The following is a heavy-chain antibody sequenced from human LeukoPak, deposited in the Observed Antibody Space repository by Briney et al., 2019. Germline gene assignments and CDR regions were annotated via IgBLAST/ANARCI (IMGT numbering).Heavy chain of an antibody. CDR3: ARGRHYGDNVWGSYRCYFDY. CDR2: IYYNGST. CDR1: GAPISGYY. V-gene: IGHV4-59*01. Sequence: SETLSLTCTVSGAPISGYYWSWIRQPPGKGLEWIGYIYYNGSTNYNPSLKSRVTISVDTSQNQFSLKLSSVTAADTAVYHCARGRHYGDNVWGSYRCYFDYWGQGNLVTVSS. D-gene: IGHD3-16*02. J-gene: IGHJ4*02.